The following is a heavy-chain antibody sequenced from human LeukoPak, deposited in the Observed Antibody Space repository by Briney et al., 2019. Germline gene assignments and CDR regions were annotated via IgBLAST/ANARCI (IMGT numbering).Heavy chain of an antibody. CDR3: ARVEADGDYAGLDY. CDR2: ISSSSSYI. V-gene: IGHV3-21*01. J-gene: IGHJ4*02. CDR1: GFTFSSYS. D-gene: IGHD4-17*01. Sequence: GGSLRLSCAASGFTFSSYSMNWVRQAPGKGLEWVPSISSSSSYIYYADSVKGRFTISRDNAKNPLYLQMNSLRAEDTAVYYCARVEADGDYAGLDYWGQGTLVTVSS.